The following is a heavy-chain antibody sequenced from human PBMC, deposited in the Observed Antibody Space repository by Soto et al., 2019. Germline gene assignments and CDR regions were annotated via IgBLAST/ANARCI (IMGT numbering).Heavy chain of an antibody. Sequence: QVELQESGPGLVKSSETLSLTCSVSGGSIRSYYWSWIRQTPGKRLEWIGHISYSGATTYNPSRQSRVTILIDTSKNEFSLKLRSVTAADTAVYLCAVGFNYYGTGTLKLDFWGQGTLAAVSS. CDR2: ISYSGAT. CDR3: AVGFNYYGTGTLKLDF. J-gene: IGHJ4*02. V-gene: IGHV4-59*01. D-gene: IGHD3-10*01. CDR1: GGSIRSYY.